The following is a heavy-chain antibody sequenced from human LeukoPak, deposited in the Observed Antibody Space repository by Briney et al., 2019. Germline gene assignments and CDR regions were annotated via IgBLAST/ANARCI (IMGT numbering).Heavy chain of an antibody. V-gene: IGHV3-30-3*01. J-gene: IGHJ6*03. Sequence: GGSLRLSCAASGFTFSSYAMHWVRQAPGKGLEWVAVISYDGSNKYYADSVKGRFTISRDNSKNTLDLQMSSLRAEDTAVYYCAKGTTPSYYMDVWGKGTMVTVSS. CDR1: GFTFSSYA. CDR3: AKGTTPSYYMDV. D-gene: IGHD1-1*01. CDR2: ISYDGSNK.